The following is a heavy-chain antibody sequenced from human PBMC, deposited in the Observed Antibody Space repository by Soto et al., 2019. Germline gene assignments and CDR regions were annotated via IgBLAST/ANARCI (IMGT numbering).Heavy chain of an antibody. Sequence: GGSLRLSCAASGFTFSSYAMSWVRQAPGKGLEWVSAISGSGGSTYYADSVKGRFTISRDNSQNTLYLQMNSLRAEDTAVYNCAKDLADFWSVRLLDGFDIWGQGTMVTVSS. CDR3: AKDLADFWSVRLLDGFDI. CDR2: ISGSGGST. D-gene: IGHD3-3*01. CDR1: GFTFSSYA. V-gene: IGHV3-23*01. J-gene: IGHJ3*02.